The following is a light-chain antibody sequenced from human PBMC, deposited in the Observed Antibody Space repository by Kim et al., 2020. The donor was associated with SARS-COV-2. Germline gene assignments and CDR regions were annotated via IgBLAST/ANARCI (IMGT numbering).Light chain of an antibody. CDR3: TSYTRSSTLV. Sequence: QSALTQPASVSGSPGQSIAISCTGTSSDVGGYKFVSWYQQHPGKAPNLLIYDVNNRPSGVSDRSSGSKSGNTASLTISGLQAEDEADYYCTSYTRSSTLVFGGGTQLTVL. CDR1: SSDVGGYKF. J-gene: IGLJ2*01. V-gene: IGLV2-14*03. CDR2: DVN.